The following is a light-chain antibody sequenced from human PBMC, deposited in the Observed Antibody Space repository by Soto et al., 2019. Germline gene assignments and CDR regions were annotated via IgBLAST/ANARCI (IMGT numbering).Light chain of an antibody. CDR3: QQLNSYPPT. J-gene: IGKJ4*01. CDR1: QGISSY. CDR2: AAS. V-gene: IGKV1-9*01. Sequence: IQLTQSPSSLSASVGDRVTITCRASQGISSYLAWYQQKPGKAPKLLIYAASTLQSGVPSRFSGSGSGTDFTLTISSLQPEDFATYYCQQLNSYPPTCGGGTKVEIK.